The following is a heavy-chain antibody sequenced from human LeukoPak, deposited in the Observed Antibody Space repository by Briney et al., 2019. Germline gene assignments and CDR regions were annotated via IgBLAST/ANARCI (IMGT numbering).Heavy chain of an antibody. CDR3: ASGPFTNSGS. D-gene: IGHD2-8*01. CDR2: ISYDGSNK. Sequence: GGSLRLSCAASGFTFSSYGMHWVRQAPGKGLEWVAVISYDGSNKYYADSVKGRFTISRDNSKNTLYLQMNSLRAEDTAVYYCASGPFTNSGSWGQGTLVTVSS. J-gene: IGHJ5*02. CDR1: GFTFSSYG. V-gene: IGHV3-30*03.